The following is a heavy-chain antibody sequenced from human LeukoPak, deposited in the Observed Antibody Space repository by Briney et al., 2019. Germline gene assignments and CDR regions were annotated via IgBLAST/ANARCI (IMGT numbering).Heavy chain of an antibody. CDR2: IKQDGSEK. CDR3: AAPDSSGYYYRAFDI. Sequence: GGSLRLSCVASGITFSNHWMKWVRQAPGKGLEWVANIKQDGSEKFYVDSVKGRFTISRDNAKNSLYLQMNSLRAEDTAVYYCAAPDSSGYYYRAFDIWGQGTMVTVSS. CDR1: GITFSNHW. D-gene: IGHD3-22*01. V-gene: IGHV3-7*01. J-gene: IGHJ3*02.